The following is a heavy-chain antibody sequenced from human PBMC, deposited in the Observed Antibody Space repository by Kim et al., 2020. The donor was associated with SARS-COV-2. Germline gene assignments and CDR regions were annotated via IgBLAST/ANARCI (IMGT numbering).Heavy chain of an antibody. V-gene: IGHV1-3*01. CDR3: ARSSQQLNRQY. Sequence: ASVKVSCKASGYTFISYLIHWVRQAPGQSPEWMGWINAANGRTKYSQKFQGRVTLTRDTSATTAYMELSSLTSEDTSIYYCARSSQQLNRQYWGQGTLVTVSS. CDR2: INAANGRT. D-gene: IGHD1-1*01. CDR1: GYTFISYL. J-gene: IGHJ1*01.